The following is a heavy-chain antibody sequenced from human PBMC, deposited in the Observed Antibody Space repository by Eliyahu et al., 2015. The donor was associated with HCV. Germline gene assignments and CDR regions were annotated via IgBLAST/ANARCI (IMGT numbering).Heavy chain of an antibody. CDR3: ARERIVVVVAASYYYGMDV. V-gene: IGHV3-21*01. Sequence: EVQLVESGGGLVKPGGSLRLSCAASGFTFXSYSXTWVRQAPGKGLEWVSSISSSSSYIYYADSVKGRFTISRDNAKNSLYLQMNSLRAEDTAVYYCARERIVVVVAASYYYGMDVWGQGTTVTVSS. J-gene: IGHJ6*02. D-gene: IGHD2-15*01. CDR1: GFTFXSYS. CDR2: ISSSSSYI.